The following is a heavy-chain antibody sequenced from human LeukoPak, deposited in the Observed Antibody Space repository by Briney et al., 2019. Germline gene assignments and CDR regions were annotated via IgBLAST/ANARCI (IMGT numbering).Heavy chain of an antibody. CDR3: ARGGPRSRGVIDY. Sequence: SESLSLTCAVYGGSFSGYYWSWIRQPPGKGLEWIGEINHSGSTNYNPSLKSRVTISVDTSENQFSLKLSSVTAADTAVYYCARGGPRSRGVIDYWGQGTLVTVSS. CDR1: GGSFSGYY. J-gene: IGHJ4*02. CDR2: INHSGST. V-gene: IGHV4-34*01. D-gene: IGHD3-10*01.